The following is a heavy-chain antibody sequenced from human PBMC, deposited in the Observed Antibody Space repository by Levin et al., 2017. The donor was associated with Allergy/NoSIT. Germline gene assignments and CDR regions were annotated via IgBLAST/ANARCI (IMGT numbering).Heavy chain of an antibody. Sequence: PGGSLRLSCTVSGGSISSSSYYWGWIRQPPGKGLEWIGSIYYSGSTYYNPSLKSRVTISVDTSKNQFSLKLSSVTAADTAVYYCARQGYGDSGPDYYYMDVWGKGTTVTVSS. V-gene: IGHV4-39*01. CDR1: GGSISSSSYY. CDR3: ARQGYGDSGPDYYYMDV. CDR2: IYYSGST. D-gene: IGHD4-17*01. J-gene: IGHJ6*03.